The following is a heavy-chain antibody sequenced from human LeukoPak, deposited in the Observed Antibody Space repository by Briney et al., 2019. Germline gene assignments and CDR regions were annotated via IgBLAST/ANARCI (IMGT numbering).Heavy chain of an antibody. J-gene: IGHJ5*02. CDR2: VSGSGGST. CDR1: GFTLNSYG. V-gene: IGHV3-23*01. CDR3: AKGMSWFDP. Sequence: GGSLRLSCAASGFTLNSYGMTWVRQAPGKGLEWVSSVSGSGGSTYYADSVKGRFTISRDNSENTVYLQMNSLRAEDTAVYYCAKGMSWFDPWGQGTLVTVSS.